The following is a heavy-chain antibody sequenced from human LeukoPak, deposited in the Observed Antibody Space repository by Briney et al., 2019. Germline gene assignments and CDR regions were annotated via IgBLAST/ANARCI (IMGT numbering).Heavy chain of an antibody. J-gene: IGHJ4*02. CDR2: INHSGST. V-gene: IGHV4-34*01. CDR1: GGSFSGYY. CDR3: ARGYNFWSGSHFDY. D-gene: IGHD3-3*01. Sequence: SETLSLTCAVYGGSFSGYYWSWIRQPPGKGLEWIGEINHSGSTNYNPSLKSRVTISVDMSKNQFSLKLSAVTAADTAVYYCARGYNFWSGSHFDYWGQGTLVTVSS.